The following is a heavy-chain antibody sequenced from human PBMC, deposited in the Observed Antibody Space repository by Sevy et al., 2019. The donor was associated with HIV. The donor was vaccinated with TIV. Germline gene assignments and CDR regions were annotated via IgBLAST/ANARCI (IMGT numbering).Heavy chain of an antibody. CDR3: ARDQLGSIDY. CDR2: VSSDGSEI. Sequence: GGSLRLSCAVSGFTFSTYAMHWVRQAPGKGLECVAIVSSDGSEINYADSVKGRFTISRDNSRNTLYLQMNSLRTEDTDLYYCARDQLGSIDYWGQGTLVTVFS. V-gene: IGHV3-30-3*01. J-gene: IGHJ4*02. CDR1: GFTFSTYA. D-gene: IGHD7-27*01.